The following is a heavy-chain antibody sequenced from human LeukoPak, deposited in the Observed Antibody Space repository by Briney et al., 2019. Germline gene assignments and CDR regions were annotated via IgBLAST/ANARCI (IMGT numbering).Heavy chain of an antibody. CDR1: GFTFSSYA. CDR2: MSSSGSYI. V-gene: IGHV3-21*01. CDR3: ARDLTTSMAYYFDC. D-gene: IGHD5-18*01. J-gene: IGHJ4*02. Sequence: GGSLRLSCAASGFTFSSYAMNRVRQAPGKGLEWVSFMSSSGSYIYYADSVKGRFTISRDNAKNSLYLQMNSLRAEDTAVYYCARDLTTSMAYYFDCWGQGTLVTVSS.